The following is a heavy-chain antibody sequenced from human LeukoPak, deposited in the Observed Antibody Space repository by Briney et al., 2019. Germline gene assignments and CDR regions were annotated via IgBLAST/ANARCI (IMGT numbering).Heavy chain of an antibody. CDR3: ARDPRHWFDP. V-gene: IGHV4-59*11. CDR2: IFYSGGST. J-gene: IGHJ5*02. Sequence: SETLSLTCTVSGGSIIGHWWSWIRQPPGKGLEWIGDIFYSGGSTNYNPTLKSRLTMSLDTSKNQFSLKLTSVTAADTAVYYCARDPRHWFDPWGQGTLVTVSS. CDR1: GGSIIGHW.